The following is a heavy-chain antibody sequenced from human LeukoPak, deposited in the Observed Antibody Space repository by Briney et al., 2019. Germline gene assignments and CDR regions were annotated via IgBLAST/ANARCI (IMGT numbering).Heavy chain of an antibody. CDR2: IYYSGST. Sequence: SETLSLTCTVSGGSISSGDYYWSWIRQPPGKGLEWIGYIYYSGSTYYNPSLKSRVTISVDTSKNQFSLKLSSVTAADTAVYYCAGYLREIVVGLDYWGQGTLVTVSS. CDR3: AGYLREIVVGLDY. V-gene: IGHV4-30-4*01. CDR1: GGSISSGDYY. J-gene: IGHJ4*02. D-gene: IGHD2-2*01.